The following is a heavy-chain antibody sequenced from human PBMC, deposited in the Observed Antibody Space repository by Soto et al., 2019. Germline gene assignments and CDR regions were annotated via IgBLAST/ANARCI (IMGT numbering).Heavy chain of an antibody. CDR2: INAQNGRT. D-gene: IGHD3-10*01. Sequence: QVPLVQSGAAVEKPGASVKVSCKTSGYTFTDKLIHWVRQAPGQRLEWMGWINAQNGRTVYSHKFQGRVTITRDTSASTAYMELSRLRYEDTAVYFCARDSGGSPYYMDVWGKGTTVTVSS. V-gene: IGHV1-3*01. J-gene: IGHJ6*03. CDR1: GYTFTDKL. CDR3: ARDSGGSPYYMDV.